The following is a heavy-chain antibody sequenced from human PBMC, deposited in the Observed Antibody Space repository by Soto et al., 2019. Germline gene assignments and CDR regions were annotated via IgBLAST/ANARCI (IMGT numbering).Heavy chain of an antibody. J-gene: IGHJ5*02. Sequence: QVQLVQSGAEVKKPGASVKVSCKASGYTFTSYGISWVRQAPGQGLEWMGWINAYNGNTNYAQKLQGRVTMTTDTSQSRAYMEPRSLKSDDTAAYYCARDSPPNHLWGQGNLVTLSP. V-gene: IGHV1-18*01. CDR3: ARDSPPNHL. CDR1: GYTFTSYG. D-gene: IGHD7-27*01. CDR2: INAYNGNT.